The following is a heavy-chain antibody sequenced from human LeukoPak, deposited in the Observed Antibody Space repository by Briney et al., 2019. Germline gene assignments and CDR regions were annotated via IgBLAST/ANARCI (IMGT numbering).Heavy chain of an antibody. J-gene: IGHJ5*02. D-gene: IGHD1-26*01. CDR1: GGSISSYY. Sequence: SETLSLTCTVSGGSISSYYWSWIRQPPGKGLEWIGYTYYSGSTNYNPSLKSRVTISVDTSKNQFSLKLSSVTAADTAVYYCARVVGATGWFDPWGQGTLVTVSS. CDR2: TYYSGST. V-gene: IGHV4-59*01. CDR3: ARVVGATGWFDP.